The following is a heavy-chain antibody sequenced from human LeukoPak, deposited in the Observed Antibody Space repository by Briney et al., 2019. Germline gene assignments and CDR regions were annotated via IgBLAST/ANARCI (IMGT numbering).Heavy chain of an antibody. CDR1: GGSFSGYY. V-gene: IGHV4-34*01. CDR2: INHSGST. Sequence: PSETLSLTCAVYGGSFSGYYWSWIRQPPGKGLEWIGEINHSGSTNYNPSLKSRVTISVDTSKNQFSLKLSSVTAADPAVYYCARDRWGYSSSWYIGEYYYYYMDVWGKGTTVTISS. J-gene: IGHJ6*03. CDR3: ARDRWGYSSSWYIGEYYYYYMDV. D-gene: IGHD6-13*01.